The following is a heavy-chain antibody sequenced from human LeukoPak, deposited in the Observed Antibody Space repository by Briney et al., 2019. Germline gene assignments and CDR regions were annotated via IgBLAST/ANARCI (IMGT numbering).Heavy chain of an antibody. D-gene: IGHD3/OR15-3a*01. Sequence: SETLSLTCTVSGVSISSSNSYWGWIRQPPGKGLEWIGSIYYSGNTYYNASLKSHVSISRDTSKNQFSLSLTSVTAADTAVYYCARQTGSGLFILPGGQGTLVTVSS. CDR1: GVSISSSNSY. CDR3: ARQTGSGLFILP. CDR2: IYYSGNT. J-gene: IGHJ4*02. V-gene: IGHV4-39*01.